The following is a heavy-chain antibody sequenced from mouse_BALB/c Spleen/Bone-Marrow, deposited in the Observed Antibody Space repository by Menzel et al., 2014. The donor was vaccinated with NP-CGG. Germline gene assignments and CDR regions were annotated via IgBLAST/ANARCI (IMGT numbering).Heavy chain of an antibody. J-gene: IGHJ3*01. CDR2: ISPESNTI. Sequence: DVKLVESGGGLVQPGGSLKLSCAASGFDFSRYWMSWVRQAPGKGLQWIGEISPESNTINYSPSLKDKFIISRDNAKNTLYLQMSKVKSEDAALYCCARLGYYGWFAYWGQGTLVTVSA. D-gene: IGHD2-3*01. V-gene: IGHV4-1*02. CDR3: ARLGYYGWFAY. CDR1: GFDFSRYW.